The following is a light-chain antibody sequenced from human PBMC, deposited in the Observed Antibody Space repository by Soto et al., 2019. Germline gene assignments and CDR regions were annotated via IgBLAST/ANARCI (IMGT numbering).Light chain of an antibody. CDR2: DAY. J-gene: IGKJ5*01. CDR3: QQRHMWPIT. CDR1: QSVSSN. Sequence: EIVMTQSPATLSVSPGERATLSCRASQSVSSNLAWYQQKPGQAPRLLIYDAYNRATGIPPRFSGSRSGTDFTLTISSLEPEDSAVYYCQQRHMWPITFGQGTRLEIK. V-gene: IGKV3-11*01.